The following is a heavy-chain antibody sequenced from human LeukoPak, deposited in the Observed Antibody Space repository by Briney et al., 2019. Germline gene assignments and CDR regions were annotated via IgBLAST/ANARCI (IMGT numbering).Heavy chain of an antibody. CDR3: ARVWGSSWYFDY. CDR2: IYYSGST. CDR1: GGSISSYY. V-gene: IGHV4-59*08. Sequence: PSETLSLTCTVSGGSISSYYWSWIRQPPGKGLEWIGYIYYSGSTNYNPSLKSRVTISVDTSKNQFSLKLSSVTAADTAVYYCARVWGSSWYFDYWGQGTLVTVSS. J-gene: IGHJ4*02. D-gene: IGHD6-13*01.